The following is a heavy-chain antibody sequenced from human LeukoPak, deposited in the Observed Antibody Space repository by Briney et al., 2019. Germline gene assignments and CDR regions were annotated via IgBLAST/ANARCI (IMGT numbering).Heavy chain of an antibody. J-gene: IGHJ4*02. Sequence: ASVKVSCKASGYTFTSYGINWVRQAPGQGLEWMGWISAYNSNTHYAQKLQGRVTMTRNTSISTAYMELSSLRSEDTAIYYCARALEMATIDYWGQGTLVTVSS. CDR1: GYTFTSYG. V-gene: IGHV1-18*01. CDR3: ARALEMATIDY. CDR2: ISAYNSNT. D-gene: IGHD5-24*01.